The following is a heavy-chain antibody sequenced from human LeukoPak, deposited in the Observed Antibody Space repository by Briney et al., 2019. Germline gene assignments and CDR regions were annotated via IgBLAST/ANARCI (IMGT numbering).Heavy chain of an antibody. CDR1: GFTFSSYS. V-gene: IGHV3-48*04. Sequence: GGSLRLSCAASGFTFSSYSMNWVRQAPGKGLEWVSYINTGSSTMYYADSVKGRFTISRDNAKNSLYLQMNSLRAEDTAVYYCATVGDDIVVVVDPDYWGQGTLVTVSS. D-gene: IGHD2-15*01. CDR2: INTGSSTM. J-gene: IGHJ4*02. CDR3: ATVGDDIVVVVDPDY.